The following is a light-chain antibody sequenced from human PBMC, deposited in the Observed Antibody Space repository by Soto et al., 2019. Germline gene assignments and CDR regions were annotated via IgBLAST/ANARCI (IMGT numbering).Light chain of an antibody. V-gene: IGKV3D-15*01. Sequence: EIVMTQSPATLSVSPGERATLSCRASQSVSSNLAWYQQKPGQAPRLLIYSATNRATGIPARFSGSGSGTDFTLTISSLEPEDFALYYCQQYNDWPLTFGQGTKVDIK. CDR2: SAT. CDR1: QSVSSN. CDR3: QQYNDWPLT. J-gene: IGKJ1*01.